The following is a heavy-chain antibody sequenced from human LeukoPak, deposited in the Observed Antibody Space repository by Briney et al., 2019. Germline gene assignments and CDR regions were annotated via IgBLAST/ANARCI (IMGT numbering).Heavy chain of an antibody. CDR2: RWYDGSNK. V-gene: IGHV3-33*01. Sequence: PGRSLRLSCAASGFTFSSYGMHWVRQAPGKGLEWVAFRWYDGSNKYYADSVKGRFTISRDNSKNTLYLQMNSLRAEDTAVYYCARDPLYYGSGSYFFDYWGQGTLVTVSS. J-gene: IGHJ4*02. D-gene: IGHD3-10*01. CDR1: GFTFSSYG. CDR3: ARDPLYYGSGSYFFDY.